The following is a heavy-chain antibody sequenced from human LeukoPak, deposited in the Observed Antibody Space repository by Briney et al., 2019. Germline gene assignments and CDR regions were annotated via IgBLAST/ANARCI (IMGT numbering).Heavy chain of an antibody. D-gene: IGHD3-10*01. Sequence: KPSETLSLTCTVSGYSISSGYYWGWIRQPPGKGLEWIGSIYHSGSTYYNPSLKSRVTISVDTSKNQFSLKLSSVTAADTAVYYCARAVGSGSFQTYYYCMDVWGKGTTVTISS. CDR3: ARAVGSGSFQTYYYCMDV. V-gene: IGHV4-38-2*02. CDR2: IYHSGST. J-gene: IGHJ6*03. CDR1: GYSISSGYY.